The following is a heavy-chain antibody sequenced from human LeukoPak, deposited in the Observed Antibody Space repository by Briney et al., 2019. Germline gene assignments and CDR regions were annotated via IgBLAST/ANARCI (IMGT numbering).Heavy chain of an antibody. Sequence: SETLSLTCAVYGGSFSGYYWSWIRQPPGKGLEWIGYIYYTGSTNHNPSLKSRVSISVDTSKNQFSLKLNSVTTADTAMYYCAIFGSGGSWGQGTLVTVSS. CDR3: AIFGSGGS. J-gene: IGHJ5*02. CDR1: GGSFSGYY. D-gene: IGHD2-15*01. V-gene: IGHV4-59*01. CDR2: IYYTGST.